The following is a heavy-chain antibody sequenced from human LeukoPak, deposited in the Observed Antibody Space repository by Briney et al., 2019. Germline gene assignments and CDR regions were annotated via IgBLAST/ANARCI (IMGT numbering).Heavy chain of an antibody. CDR3: ARAGGITGRPDGNYYYAMDV. J-gene: IGHJ6*02. CDR2: INGNGGST. Sequence: GVTNIVSCAAYGCIFDDYGISWLRQAPGKELEGVSGINGNGGSTGYADSVKDRFNIARDNVKNSLYLQMNSLRDEDMALYHCARAGGITGRPDGNYYYAMDVWGQGTTVTVSS. D-gene: IGHD1-20*01. CDR1: GCIFDDYG. V-gene: IGHV3-20*01.